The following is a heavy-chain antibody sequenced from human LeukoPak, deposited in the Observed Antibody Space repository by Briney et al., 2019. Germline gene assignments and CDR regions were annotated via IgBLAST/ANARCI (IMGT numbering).Heavy chain of an antibody. D-gene: IGHD2-2*01. CDR3: ARFGQXTWAIDY. V-gene: IGHV3-7*03. Sequence: GGSLRLSCAGSGFTSSSYWMSWVRQAPGKGLEWVANIKQDGSEKYYVDSLKGRFTISRDNAKNSLYLQMNSLRAEDTAVYYCARFGQXTWAIDYWGQGTLVTVSS. CDR2: IKQDGSEK. J-gene: IGHJ4*02. CDR1: GFTSSSYW.